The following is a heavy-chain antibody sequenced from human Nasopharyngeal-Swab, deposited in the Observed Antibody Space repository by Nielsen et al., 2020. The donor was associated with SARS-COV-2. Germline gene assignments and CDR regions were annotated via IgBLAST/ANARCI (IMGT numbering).Heavy chain of an antibody. CDR2: IILNSGSI. D-gene: IGHD1-1*01. Sequence: SLKISCAASGFTFDDYSMHWVRQAPGKGLEWVSGIILNSGSIVYADPVKGRFTTSRDNPKNSLYLQMNSLRAEDTALYYCAKEDNLGAFDIWGQGTMVTVSS. V-gene: IGHV3-9*01. CDR1: GFTFDDYS. J-gene: IGHJ3*02. CDR3: AKEDNLGAFDI.